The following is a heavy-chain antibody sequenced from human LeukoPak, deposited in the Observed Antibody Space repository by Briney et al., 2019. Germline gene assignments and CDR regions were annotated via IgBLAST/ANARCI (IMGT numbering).Heavy chain of an antibody. Sequence: SETLSLTCAVSGGSISSSNWWSWVRQPPGKGLEWIGEIYHSGSTNYNPSLKSRVTISVDKSKNQFSLKLSSVTAADTAVYYCARFYDSIDYYYYGMDVWGQGTTVTVSS. V-gene: IGHV4-4*02. CDR2: IYHSGST. J-gene: IGHJ6*02. CDR1: GGSISSSNW. D-gene: IGHD3-22*01. CDR3: ARFYDSIDYYYYGMDV.